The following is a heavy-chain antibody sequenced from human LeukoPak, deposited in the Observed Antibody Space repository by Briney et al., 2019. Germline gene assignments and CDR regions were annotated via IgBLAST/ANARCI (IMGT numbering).Heavy chain of an antibody. CDR3: ARRYYGPGSYYNWFDP. J-gene: IGHJ5*02. CDR1: GYTFTSYW. CDR2: IYPGDSDT. D-gene: IGHD3-10*01. Sequence: PGESLKISCKGSGYTFTSYWIGWVRQTPGKGLEWMGIIYPGDSDTRYSPSFQGQVTISADKSISTAYLQWSSLKASDTAMYYCARRYYGPGSYYNWFDPWGQGTLVTVSS. V-gene: IGHV5-51*01.